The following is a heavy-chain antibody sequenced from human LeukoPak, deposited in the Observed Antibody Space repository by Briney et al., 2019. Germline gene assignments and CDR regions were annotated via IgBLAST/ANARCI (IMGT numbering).Heavy chain of an antibody. Sequence: ASVKVSCKASGYTFTGYYMHWVRQAPGQGLEWMGWINPNSGGTNYAQKFQGRVTMTRDTSISTAYMELSRLRSDDTAVYYCARDCPCSSSGLTSDYWGQGTLVTVSS. V-gene: IGHV1-2*02. CDR3: ARDCPCSSSGLTSDY. J-gene: IGHJ4*02. D-gene: IGHD6-6*01. CDR1: GYTFTGYY. CDR2: INPNSGGT.